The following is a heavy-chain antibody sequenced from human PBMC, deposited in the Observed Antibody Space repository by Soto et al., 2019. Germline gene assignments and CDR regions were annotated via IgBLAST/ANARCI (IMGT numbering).Heavy chain of an antibody. CDR1: GYPFTTYG. CDR3: AREGARGRGGLDY. V-gene: IGHV1-18*01. J-gene: IGHJ4*02. CDR2: INTYNGNT. Sequence: QVQLVQSGAEVKKPGASVKVSCKSSGYPFTTYGISWVRQAPGQGLEWMGWINTYNGNTNYAEKLQGRVTITTDTSTSTAYRALRSLRSDATAVYYCAREGARGRGGLDYWGQGTLVTVSS. D-gene: IGHD3-16*01.